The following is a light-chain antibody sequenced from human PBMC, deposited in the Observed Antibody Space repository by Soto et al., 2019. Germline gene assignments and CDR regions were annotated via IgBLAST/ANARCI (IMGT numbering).Light chain of an antibody. V-gene: IGKV3-20*01. CDR2: GAS. CDR1: QGITSS. J-gene: IGKJ1*01. CDR3: QQYGSSGT. Sequence: EIVMTQSPATLSVYTGERATLSFRASQGITSSLAWYQQRPGQAPRLLLYGASNRATGIPDRFSGSGSGTDFTLTISRLEPEDFAVYYCQQYGSSGTFGQGTKVDIK.